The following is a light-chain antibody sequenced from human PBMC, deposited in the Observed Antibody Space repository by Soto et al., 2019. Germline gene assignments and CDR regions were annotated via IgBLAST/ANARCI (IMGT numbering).Light chain of an antibody. CDR3: QQYNHSPPEIT. CDR2: GAS. V-gene: IGKV3-15*01. Sequence: EIVMTQSPATLSVSPGERATLTCRASQSVSSNLAWYQHKPGQAPRLLIYGASTRATGIPARFSGSGSGTEFTLTISSLQSEDCAVYYCQQYNHSPPEITFGQGTRLEIK. CDR1: QSVSSN. J-gene: IGKJ5*01.